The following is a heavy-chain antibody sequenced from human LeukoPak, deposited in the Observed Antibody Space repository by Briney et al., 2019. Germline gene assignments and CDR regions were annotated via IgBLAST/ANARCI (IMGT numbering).Heavy chain of an antibody. CDR2: ISGSGGST. CDR1: GFTFSSYW. J-gene: IGHJ4*02. D-gene: IGHD3-10*01. V-gene: IGHV3-23*01. Sequence: TGGSLRLSCAASGFTFSSYWMSWVRQAPGKGLEWVSAISGSGGSTYYADSVKGRFTISRDNSKNTLYLQMNSLRAEDTAVYYCAKVRFYGSGSYPAFDYWGQGTLVTVSS. CDR3: AKVRFYGSGSYPAFDY.